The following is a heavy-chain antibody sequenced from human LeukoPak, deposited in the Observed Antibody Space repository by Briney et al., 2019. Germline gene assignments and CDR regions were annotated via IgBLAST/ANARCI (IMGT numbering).Heavy chain of an antibody. D-gene: IGHD2-15*01. J-gene: IGHJ3*02. CDR3: AKDRYCSGGSCYSGAFDI. CDR1: GFTFSSYA. Sequence: GGSLRLSCAASGFTFSSYAVSWVRQAPGKGLEWVSAISGSGGSTYYADSVKGRFTISRDNSKNTLYLQMNSLRAEDTAVYYCAKDRYCSGGSCYSGAFDIWGQGTMVTVSS. CDR2: ISGSGGST. V-gene: IGHV3-23*01.